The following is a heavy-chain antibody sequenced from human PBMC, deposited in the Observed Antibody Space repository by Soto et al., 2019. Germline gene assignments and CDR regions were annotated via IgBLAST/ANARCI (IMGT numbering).Heavy chain of an antibody. Sequence: GGSLRLSCAASGFTFDDYGMSWVRQAPGKGLEWVSGINWNGGSTGYADSVKGRFTISRDNAKNSLYLQMNSLRAEDTALYYCARAPWYYDSSGYYFDYWGQGTLVIVSS. CDR1: GFTFDDYG. CDR3: ARAPWYYDSSGYYFDY. V-gene: IGHV3-20*04. CDR2: INWNGGST. J-gene: IGHJ4*02. D-gene: IGHD3-22*01.